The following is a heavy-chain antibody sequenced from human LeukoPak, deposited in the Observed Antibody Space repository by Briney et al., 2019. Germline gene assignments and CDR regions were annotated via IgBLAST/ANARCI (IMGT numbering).Heavy chain of an antibody. Sequence: PSETLSPTCTVSGGSISDYYRGWIRQPPGKGLEWIGYFYNSGSSTYNPSLKSRVTISVDTSKEQFSLKVNSVTAADTAVYYCTGGAGWLIDYWGQGILVTVSS. CDR1: GGSISDYY. J-gene: IGHJ4*02. D-gene: IGHD3-16*01. CDR3: TGGAGWLIDY. V-gene: IGHV4-59*01. CDR2: FYNSGSS.